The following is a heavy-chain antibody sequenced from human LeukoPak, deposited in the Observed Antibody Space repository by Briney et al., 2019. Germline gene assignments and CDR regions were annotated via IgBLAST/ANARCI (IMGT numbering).Heavy chain of an antibody. Sequence: PSETLSLTCTVSGGFISSYYWSWIRQPPGKGLEWIGYIYHSGSTNYNPSLKSRVTISVDTSKNQFSLKLSSVTAADTAGSYCARGSSSIWFDPWGQGTLVTASS. CDR3: ARGSSSIWFDP. V-gene: IGHV4-59*01. CDR1: GGFISSYY. D-gene: IGHD6-6*01. J-gene: IGHJ5*02. CDR2: IYHSGST.